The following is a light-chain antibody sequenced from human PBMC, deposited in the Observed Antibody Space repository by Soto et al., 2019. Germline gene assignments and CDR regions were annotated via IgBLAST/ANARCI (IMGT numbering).Light chain of an antibody. CDR1: QSINSW. V-gene: IGKV1-5*01. CDR2: DAS. J-gene: IGKJ1*01. Sequence: DIQMPQSPSTLSGSVGDRVAISCRASQSINSWLAWYQQKPGKAPKLLIYDASSLESGVPSRFSGSGSGTEFTLTISSLQPDDFATYHCQQYDSYLWTFGQGTKVDI. CDR3: QQYDSYLWT.